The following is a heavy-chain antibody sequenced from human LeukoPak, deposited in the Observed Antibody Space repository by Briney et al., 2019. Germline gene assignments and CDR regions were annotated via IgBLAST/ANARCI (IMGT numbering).Heavy chain of an antibody. V-gene: IGHV4-61*01. CDR1: GGSVSSGSYH. J-gene: IGHJ5*02. CDR2: THYSGNT. Sequence: SETLPLTCTVSGGSVSSGSYHWSWIRQPPGKGLEWIGYTHYSGNTYYNPSLKSRVTISLDTSKKQFSLWLRSVTAADTAVYYCARVRGDYVNLFDPWGQGTLVIVSS. CDR3: ARVRGDYVNLFDP. D-gene: IGHD4-17*01.